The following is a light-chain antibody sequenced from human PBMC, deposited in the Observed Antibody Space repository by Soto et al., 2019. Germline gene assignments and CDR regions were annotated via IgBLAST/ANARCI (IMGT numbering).Light chain of an antibody. CDR3: HQYYSFHT. V-gene: IGKV4-1*01. CDR2: WAS. CDR1: QSILYSSNNKNS. J-gene: IGKJ2*01. Sequence: DIVMTQSPDSLAVSLGERATINCKSSQSILYSSNNKNSLAWYQQKPGQPPKLLIYWASTRESGVPDRFSGRGSGTDFTLTISSLQAEDVAVYYCHQYYSFHTFGQGTKLEIK.